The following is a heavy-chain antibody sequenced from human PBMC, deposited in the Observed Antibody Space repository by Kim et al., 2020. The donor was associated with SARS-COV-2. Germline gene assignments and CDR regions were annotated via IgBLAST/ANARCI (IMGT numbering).Heavy chain of an antibody. CDR3: ARDPPIAAAGSYYYGMDV. V-gene: IGHV3-48*02. Sequence: KGRFTISRDNAKNSLYLQMNSLRDEDTAVYYCARDPPIAAAGSYYYGMDVWGQGTTVTVSS. D-gene: IGHD6-13*01. J-gene: IGHJ6*02.